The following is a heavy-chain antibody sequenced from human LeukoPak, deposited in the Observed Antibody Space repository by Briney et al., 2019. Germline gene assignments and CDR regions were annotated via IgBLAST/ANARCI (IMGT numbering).Heavy chain of an antibody. D-gene: IGHD3-22*01. Sequence: SETLSLTCIVSGTSVNNYYWSWIRQPAGKGLEWIGRISSSGSTNYNLSLTSRVSISVDKSKNQVSLKLESVTAADTAVYYCARERVGYDTSGRGPRFDSWGQGTLATVSS. V-gene: IGHV4-4*07. CDR1: GTSVNNYY. J-gene: IGHJ4*02. CDR2: ISSSGST. CDR3: ARERVGYDTSGRGPRFDS.